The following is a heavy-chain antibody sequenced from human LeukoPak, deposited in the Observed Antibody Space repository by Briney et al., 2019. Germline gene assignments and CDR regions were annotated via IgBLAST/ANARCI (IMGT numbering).Heavy chain of an antibody. J-gene: IGHJ4*02. V-gene: IGHV3-9*01. CDR3: AKDRRGYSYGYVDY. CDR2: ISWNSGSI. Sequence: PGRSLRLSCAASGFTFDDYAMHWVRQAPGKGLEWVSGISWNSGSIGYADSVKGRFTISRDNAKNSLYLQMNSLRAEDTALYYCAKDRRGYSYGYVDYWGQGTLVTVSS. CDR1: GFTFDDYA. D-gene: IGHD5-18*01.